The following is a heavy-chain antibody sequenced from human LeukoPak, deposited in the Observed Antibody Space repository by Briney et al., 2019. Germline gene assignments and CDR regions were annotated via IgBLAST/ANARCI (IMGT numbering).Heavy chain of an antibody. Sequence: PSETLSLTCTVSGGSISSSSYYWGRIRQPPGKGLEWIGSIYYSGSTYYNPSLKSRVTISVDTSKNQFSLKLSSVTAADTAVYYCASESYYDILTGSPSYYFNYWGQGTLVTVSS. D-gene: IGHD3-9*01. J-gene: IGHJ4*02. CDR3: ASESYYDILTGSPSYYFNY. CDR1: GGSISSSSYY. V-gene: IGHV4-39*01. CDR2: IYYSGST.